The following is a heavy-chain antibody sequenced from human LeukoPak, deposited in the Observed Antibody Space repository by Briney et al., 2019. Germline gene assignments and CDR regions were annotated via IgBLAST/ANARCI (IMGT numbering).Heavy chain of an antibody. CDR3: ARVIGTDSGSYSGAFDI. CDR1: GYTFTSYD. D-gene: IGHD1-26*01. V-gene: IGHV1-8*01. Sequence: ASVKVSCRASGYTFTSYDINWVRQATGQGLGWMGWMNPNSGNTGYAQKFQGRVTMTRNTSISTAYMELSSLRSEDTAVYYCARVIGTDSGSYSGAFDIWGQGTMVTVSS. J-gene: IGHJ3*02. CDR2: MNPNSGNT.